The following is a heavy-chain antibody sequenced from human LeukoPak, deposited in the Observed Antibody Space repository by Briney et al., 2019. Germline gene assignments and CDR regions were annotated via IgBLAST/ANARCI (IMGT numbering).Heavy chain of an antibody. J-gene: IGHJ4*02. CDR1: GFAFSSFG. Sequence: QPGRSLRLSCAASGFAFSSFGMHWVRQAPGKGLEWVSYMSSSGKSIFYADSVKGRFTVSRDKAQNSLYLQMNSLRAEDTAVYFCARSGTGVFDYWGQGTLVTVSP. D-gene: IGHD3-10*01. CDR3: ARSGTGVFDY. V-gene: IGHV3-48*01. CDR2: MSSSGKSI.